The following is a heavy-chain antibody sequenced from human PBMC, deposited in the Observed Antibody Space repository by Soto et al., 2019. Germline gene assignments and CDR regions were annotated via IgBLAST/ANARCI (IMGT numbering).Heavy chain of an antibody. CDR3: ARDGVIAAAGTGWFDP. D-gene: IGHD6-13*01. V-gene: IGHV3-30-3*01. CDR2: ISYDGSNK. Sequence: QVQLVESGGGVVQPGRSLRLSCAASGFTFSSYAMHWVRQAPGKGLEWVAVISYDGSNKYYADSVKGRFTISRDNSKNTLYLQRNSLRAEDTAVYYCARDGVIAAAGTGWFDPWGQGTLVTVSS. CDR1: GFTFSSYA. J-gene: IGHJ5*02.